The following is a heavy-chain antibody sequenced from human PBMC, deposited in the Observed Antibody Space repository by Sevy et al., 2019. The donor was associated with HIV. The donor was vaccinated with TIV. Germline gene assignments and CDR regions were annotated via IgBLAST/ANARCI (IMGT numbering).Heavy chain of an antibody. J-gene: IGHJ4*02. D-gene: IGHD2-15*01. CDR3: ARGWWPGDY. V-gene: IGHV3-7*01. Sequence: GGSLRLSCAASGFTFTDYFMGWVRQAPGKGLEWVANIDQDGSQKNYVDSGKGRFTISRDNAKNSVYLQMNRLRVEDTAVYGCARGWWPGDYWGQGTLVTVSS. CDR2: IDQDGSQK. CDR1: GFTFTDYF.